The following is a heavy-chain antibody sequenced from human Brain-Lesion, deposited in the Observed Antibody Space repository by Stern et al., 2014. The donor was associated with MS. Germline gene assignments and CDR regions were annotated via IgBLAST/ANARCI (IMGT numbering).Heavy chain of an antibody. CDR3: ARNFRPPVNYYDALVY. CDR2: IYSSGST. D-gene: IGHD3-22*01. Sequence: VQLVESGPGLVKPSETLSLTCTVSGGAITSYYWSWIRQPPGKGLEWIGYIYSSGSTNYNPSLKSRVTMSVDTSKNQFSLNLSSVTAADTAVYYGARNFRPPVNYYDALVYWGQGTLVTVSS. J-gene: IGHJ4*02. CDR1: GGAITSYY. V-gene: IGHV4-59*01.